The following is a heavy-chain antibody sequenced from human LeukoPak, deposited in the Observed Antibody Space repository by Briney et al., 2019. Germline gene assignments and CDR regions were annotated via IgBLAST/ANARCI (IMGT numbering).Heavy chain of an antibody. CDR1: GYTFTSYD. CDR2: ISAYNGNT. Sequence: ASVKVSCKASGYTFTSYDINWVRQATGQGLEWMGWISAYNGNTNYAQKLQGRVTMTTDTSTSTAYMELRSLRSDDTAVYYCARGVMTTVTTRGCCAFDIWGQGTMVTVSS. J-gene: IGHJ3*02. V-gene: IGHV1-18*01. D-gene: IGHD4-17*01. CDR3: ARGVMTTVTTRGCCAFDI.